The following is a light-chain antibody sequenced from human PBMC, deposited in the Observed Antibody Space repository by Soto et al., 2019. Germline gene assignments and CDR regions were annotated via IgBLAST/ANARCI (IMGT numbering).Light chain of an antibody. Sequence: ILLTQSPATLSLYPGERATLSCKASQSVSSYLDWYKQKPGQAPRLLIYDASNRATGIPARVSGSGSGTEFTLTISSLEPEDFEVYYCQQRSNWPITFGQGTRLEIK. CDR2: DAS. V-gene: IGKV3-11*01. J-gene: IGKJ5*01. CDR3: QQRSNWPIT. CDR1: QSVSSY.